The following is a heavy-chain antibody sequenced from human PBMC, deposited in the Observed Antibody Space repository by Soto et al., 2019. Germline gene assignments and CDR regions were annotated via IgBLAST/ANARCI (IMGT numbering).Heavy chain of an antibody. J-gene: IGHJ4*02. V-gene: IGHV3-49*04. D-gene: IGHD3-22*01. CDR2: IRSKAYGGTT. CDR1: GFTFGDYA. CDR3: TRTDHYYDSSGYYL. Sequence: GGSLRLSCTASGFTFGDYAMSWVRQAPGKGLEWVGFIRSKAYGGTTEYAASVKGRFTISRDDSKSIAYLQMNSLKTEDTAVYYCTRTDHYYDSSGYYLWGQGTLVTVSS.